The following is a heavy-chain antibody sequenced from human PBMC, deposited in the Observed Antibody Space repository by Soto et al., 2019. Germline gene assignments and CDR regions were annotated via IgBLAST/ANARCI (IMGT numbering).Heavy chain of an antibody. CDR2: INPSGGST. V-gene: IGHV1-46*03. CDR3: ARDTIFGVVNKDYYYYYYMDV. D-gene: IGHD3-3*01. CDR1: GYTFTSYY. J-gene: IGHJ6*03. Sequence: QVQLVQSGAEVKKPGASVKVSCKASGYTFTSYYMHWVRQAPGQGLEWMGIINPSGGSTSYAQTYQGRVTMTRETSTSTVYMELSSLRSEDTAVYYSARDTIFGVVNKDYYYYYYMDVWGKGTTVTVSS.